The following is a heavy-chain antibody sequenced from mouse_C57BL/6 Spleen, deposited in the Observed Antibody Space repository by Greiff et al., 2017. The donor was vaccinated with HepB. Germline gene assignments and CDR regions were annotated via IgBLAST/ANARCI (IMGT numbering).Heavy chain of an antibody. CDR2: IDPEDGET. V-gene: IGHV14-2*01. CDR1: GFNIKDYY. Sequence: EVKLMESGAELVKPGASVKLSCTASGFNIKDYYMHWVKQRTEQGLEWIGRIDPEDGETKYAPKFQGKATITADTSSNTAYLQLSSLTSEDTAVYYCARYYSNGDYAMDYWGQGTSVTVSS. CDR3: ARYYSNGDYAMDY. D-gene: IGHD2-5*01. J-gene: IGHJ4*01.